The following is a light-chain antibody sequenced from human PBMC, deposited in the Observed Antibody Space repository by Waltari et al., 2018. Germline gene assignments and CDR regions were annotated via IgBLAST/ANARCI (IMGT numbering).Light chain of an antibody. CDR2: KAS. Sequence: DIQMTQSPSTVSASIGDRVTSTCRASQSTSTWLAWYQQKPGKAPKLLIYKASSLETGVPSRFSGSGSGTEFTLTISSLQPDDFAIYYCQQYNTYMTFGQGTKVEIK. CDR1: QSTSTW. J-gene: IGKJ1*01. V-gene: IGKV1-5*03. CDR3: QQYNTYMT.